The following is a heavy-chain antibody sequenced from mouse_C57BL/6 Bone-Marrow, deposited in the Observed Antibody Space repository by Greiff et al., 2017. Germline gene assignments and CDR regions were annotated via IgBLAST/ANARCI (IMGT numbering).Heavy chain of an antibody. CDR2: TYWDDAK. D-gene: IGHD2-3*01. V-gene: IGHV8-12*01. Sequence: QVTLKVSGPGILQSSPTLSLTCSFSGFSLSTSGMGVSWIRQPSGKGLDWLAHTYWDDAKRYNPFLKSRPPISKDTSRNQVFLKITSVDTADTATYYGARRRDGYYGYLDYWGQGTTLTVSS. CDR1: GFSLSTSGMG. CDR3: ARRRDGYYGYLDY. J-gene: IGHJ2*01.